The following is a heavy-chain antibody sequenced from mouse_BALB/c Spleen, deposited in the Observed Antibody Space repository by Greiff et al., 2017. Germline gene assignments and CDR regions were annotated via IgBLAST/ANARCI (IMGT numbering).Heavy chain of an antibody. J-gene: IGHJ1*01. Sequence: EVQVVESGGGLVKPGGSLKLSCAASGFTFSDYYMYWVRQTPEKRLEWVATISDGGSYTYYPDSVKGRFTISRDNAKNNLYLQMSSLKSEDTAMYYCARATTATHFDVWGAGTTVTVSS. CDR1: GFTFSDYY. CDR2: ISDGGSYT. CDR3: ARATTATHFDV. D-gene: IGHD1-2*01. V-gene: IGHV5-4*02.